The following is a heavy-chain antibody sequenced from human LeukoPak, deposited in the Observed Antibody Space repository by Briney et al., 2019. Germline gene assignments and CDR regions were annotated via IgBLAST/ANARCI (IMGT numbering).Heavy chain of an antibody. D-gene: IGHD3-3*01. CDR2: ISAYNGNT. V-gene: IGHV1-18*01. J-gene: IGHJ4*02. CDR3: ARDFYFRDLWSEQTH. CDR1: GYTFSSYG. Sequence: ASVKVSCKASGYTFSSYGINWVRQAPGQGLEWMGWISAYNGNTNYAQKLQGRVTMTTDTSTSTAYMELRSLRSDDTAVYYCARDFYFRDLWSEQTHWGQGTLVTVSS.